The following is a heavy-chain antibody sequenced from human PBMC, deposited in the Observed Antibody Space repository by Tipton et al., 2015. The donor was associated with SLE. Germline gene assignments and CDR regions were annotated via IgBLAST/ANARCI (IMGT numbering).Heavy chain of an antibody. Sequence: TLSLTCAVYGGSFSGYYWSWIHQPPGRGLEWIGEINHSGRTNYKSSLKSRVTISVDTSKNQFSLKLSSVTAADTAVYYCASPGSSAPGPYFQHWGQGTLVTVSS. V-gene: IGHV4-34*01. CDR2: INHSGRT. D-gene: IGHD6-25*01. CDR3: ASPGSSAPGPYFQH. J-gene: IGHJ1*01. CDR1: GGSFSGYY.